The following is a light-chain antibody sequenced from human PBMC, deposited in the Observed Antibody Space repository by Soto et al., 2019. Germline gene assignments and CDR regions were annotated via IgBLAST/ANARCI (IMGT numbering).Light chain of an antibody. CDR3: CSYATTNTFV. Sequence: QSALTQPASVSGSPGQSITISCTGTSSDVGNYNLVSWYQQHPGKAPKVMIFEVSKRPSGVSNRFSGSKSGSTASLTVSGLQAEDEADYYCCSYATTNTFVFGGGTKVTVL. CDR2: EVS. J-gene: IGLJ2*01. CDR1: SSDVGNYNL. V-gene: IGLV2-23*02.